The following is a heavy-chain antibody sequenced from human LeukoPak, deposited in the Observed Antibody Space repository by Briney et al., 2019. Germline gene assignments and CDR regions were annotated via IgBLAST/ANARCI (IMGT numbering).Heavy chain of an antibody. CDR1: GGSISSYY. CDR3: ARQRSSGYFSPNWFDP. J-gene: IGHJ5*02. Sequence: SETLSLTCTVSGGSISSYYWSWIRQPPGKGLEWIGYIYTSGSTNYNPSLKCRVTISVDTSKNQFSLKLSSVTAADTAVYYCARQRSSGYFSPNWFDPWGQGTLVTVSS. V-gene: IGHV4-4*09. CDR2: IYTSGST. D-gene: IGHD3-22*01.